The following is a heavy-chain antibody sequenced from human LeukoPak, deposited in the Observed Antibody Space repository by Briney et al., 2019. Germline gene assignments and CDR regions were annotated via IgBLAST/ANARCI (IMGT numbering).Heavy chain of an antibody. D-gene: IGHD6-13*01. CDR2: IYTSGST. V-gene: IGHV4-61*02. CDR3: ARDSGLAAAGIGY. CDR1: GGSISSGSYY. Sequence: SETLSLTCTVSGGSISSGSYYWSWIRQPAGKGLEWIGRIYTSGSTNYNPSLKSRVTISVDTSKNQFYLKLSSVTAADTAVYYCARDSGLAAAGIGYWGQGTLVTVSS. J-gene: IGHJ4*02.